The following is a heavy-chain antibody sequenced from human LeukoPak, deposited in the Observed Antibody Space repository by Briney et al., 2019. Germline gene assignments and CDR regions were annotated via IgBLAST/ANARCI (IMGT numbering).Heavy chain of an antibody. CDR3: ARVPSGGSYYMDV. CDR2: ISSSSSYI. J-gene: IGHJ6*03. D-gene: IGHD1-26*01. Sequence: GGSLRLSCAASGFTFSSYAMHWVRQAPGKGLEWVSSISSSSSYIYYADSVKGRFTISRDNAKNSLYLQMNSLRAEDTAVYYCARVPSGGSYYMDVWGKGTTVTVSS. V-gene: IGHV3-21*01. CDR1: GFTFSSYA.